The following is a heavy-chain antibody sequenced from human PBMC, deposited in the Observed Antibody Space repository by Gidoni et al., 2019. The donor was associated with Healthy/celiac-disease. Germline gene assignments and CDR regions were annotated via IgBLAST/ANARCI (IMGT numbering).Heavy chain of an antibody. Sequence: QVQLVESGGGVVQPGRSLRLSCAASGFTFSSHGMHWVRPAPGKGLEWVAVIWYDGSNKYYADSVKGRFTISRDNSKNTLYLQMNSLRAEDTAVYYCARDWGYCSSTSCLPDYWGQGTLVTVSS. D-gene: IGHD2-2*01. J-gene: IGHJ4*02. CDR3: ARDWGYCSSTSCLPDY. CDR1: GFTFSSHG. V-gene: IGHV3-33*01. CDR2: IWYDGSNK.